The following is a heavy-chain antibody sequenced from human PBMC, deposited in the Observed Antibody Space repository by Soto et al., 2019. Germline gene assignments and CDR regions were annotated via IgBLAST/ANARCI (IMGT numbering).Heavy chain of an antibody. V-gene: IGHV3-23*01. D-gene: IGHD6-19*01. CDR3: AKSIAVAGNRNYYYGMDV. CDR1: GFTFSSYA. CDR2: ISGSGGST. J-gene: IGHJ6*02. Sequence: PEGSLRLSCAASGFTFSSYAMSWVRQAPGKGLEWVSAISGSGGSTYYADSVKGRFTISRDNSKNTLYLQMNSLRAEDTAVYYCAKSIAVAGNRNYYYGMDVWGQGTTVTVSS.